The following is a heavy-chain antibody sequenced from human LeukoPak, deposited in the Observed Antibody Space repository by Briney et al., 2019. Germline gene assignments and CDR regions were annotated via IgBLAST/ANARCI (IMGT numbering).Heavy chain of an antibody. Sequence: SETLSLTCTVSGVSISSTSYYWGWTRQPPGKGLEWIASIYYSGSTYYNPSLKSRVTISVDTSKNQFSLKLSSVTAAGTAVYSCARGNNAYVWGVIDYWGQGTLVTVSS. V-gene: IGHV4-39*01. CDR1: GVSISSTSYY. D-gene: IGHD3-16*01. J-gene: IGHJ4*02. CDR2: IYYSGST. CDR3: ARGNNAYVWGVIDY.